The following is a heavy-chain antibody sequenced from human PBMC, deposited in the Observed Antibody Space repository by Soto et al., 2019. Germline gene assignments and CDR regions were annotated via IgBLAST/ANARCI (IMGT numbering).Heavy chain of an antibody. V-gene: IGHV4-39*01. Sequence: SETLSLPCAVSGGSLSGSYYYWGWLRQSPGTGQEWIGSVFCTGFTSYNPSLESRVSVSVDTSKNPFSLKVSGVSAADTAVYYCATSQKGYNLNYFDHWGQGALVTVSS. CDR2: VFCTGFT. CDR3: ATSQKGYNLNYFDH. CDR1: GGSLSGSYYY. J-gene: IGHJ4*02. D-gene: IGHD1-20*01.